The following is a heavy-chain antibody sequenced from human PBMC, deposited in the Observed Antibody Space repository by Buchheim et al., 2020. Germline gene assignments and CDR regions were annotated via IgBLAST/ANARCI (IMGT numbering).Heavy chain of an antibody. J-gene: IGHJ3*02. V-gene: IGHV3-30-3*01. CDR2: IPYDGSNK. Sequence: QVQLVESGGGVVQPGRSLRLSCAASGFSFSSYAMHWVRQAPGKGLEWVAVIPYDGSNKYYADSVKGRFTISRDNSKNTLYLHMISLRAEDTAVYYCARERRLSQSHSSDAFDIWGQGT. CDR1: GFSFSSYA. CDR3: ARERRLSQSHSSDAFDI. D-gene: IGHD2-21*01.